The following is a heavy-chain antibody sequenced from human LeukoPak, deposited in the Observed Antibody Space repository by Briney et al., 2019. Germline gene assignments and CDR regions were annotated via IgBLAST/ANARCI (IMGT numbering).Heavy chain of an antibody. J-gene: IGHJ6*03. CDR1: GGTFSSYA. Sequence: SVKVSCKASGGTFSSYAISWVRQAPGQGLEWMGGIIPIFGTTNYAQKFQGRVTITTDESTSTAYMELSSLRSEDTAVYYCSYCSSTSCSRYYYMDVWGKGTTVTVSS. CDR3: SYCSSTSCSRYYYMDV. V-gene: IGHV1-69*05. D-gene: IGHD2-2*01. CDR2: IIPIFGTT.